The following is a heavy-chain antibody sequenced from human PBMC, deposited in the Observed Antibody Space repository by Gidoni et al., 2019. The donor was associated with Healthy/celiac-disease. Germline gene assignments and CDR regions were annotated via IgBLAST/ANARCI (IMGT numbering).Heavy chain of an antibody. D-gene: IGHD1-26*01. J-gene: IGHJ4*02. CDR2: IRSKANSYAT. CDR1: GFTFSGSA. Sequence: EVQLVESGGGLVQPGWSLQLSCAASGFTFSGSAMHWVRQASGKGLEWVGRIRSKANSYATAYAASVKGRFTISRDDSKNTAYLQMNSLKTEDTAVYYCTRLVVGATSGDYWGQGTLVTVSS. V-gene: IGHV3-73*02. CDR3: TRLVVGATSGDY.